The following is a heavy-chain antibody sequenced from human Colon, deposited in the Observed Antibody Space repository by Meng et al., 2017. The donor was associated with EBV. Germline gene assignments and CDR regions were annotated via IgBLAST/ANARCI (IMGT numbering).Heavy chain of an antibody. J-gene: IGHJ4*02. V-gene: IGHV4-30-4*01. CDR2: SYYTGST. CDR1: GGSINSGDYY. Sequence: QVPLPGAGPGRVKPSQHLSLTCTVPGGSINSGDYYWSWIRQPPGKGLEWIGYSYYTGSTYYNPSLKSRVTISMDTSKNQFSLRLSSVTAADTAVYYCARNYYFDYWGQGTLVTVSS. CDR3: ARNYYFDY.